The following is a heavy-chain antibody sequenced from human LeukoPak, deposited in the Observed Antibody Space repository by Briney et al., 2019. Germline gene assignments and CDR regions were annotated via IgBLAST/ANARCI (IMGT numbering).Heavy chain of an antibody. CDR2: IYYSGST. V-gene: IGHV4-59*01. D-gene: IGHD6-6*01. J-gene: IGHJ2*01. CDR1: GGSISSYY. Sequence: SETLSLTCTVSGGSISSYYWSWIRQPPGKGLEWTGYIYYSGSTNYNPSLKRRVTISVDTSKNQFSLKLSSVTAADTAVYYCARGSSSSSGLALYWYFDLWGRGTLVTVSS. CDR3: ARGSSSSSGLALYWYFDL.